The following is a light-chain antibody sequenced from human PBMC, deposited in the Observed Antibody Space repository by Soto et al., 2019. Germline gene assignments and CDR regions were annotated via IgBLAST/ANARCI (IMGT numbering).Light chain of an antibody. CDR2: GAS. Sequence: ELVMTQSPATLSVYTGERVALSCRASQSVSGNLAWYQQTPGQAPRLLIYGASTRATGIPARFSGSGFGTEFTLTISSLKSEDFAVYYCQQYNYRPPAFGQGTRLEIK. J-gene: IGKJ5*01. CDR1: QSVSGN. V-gene: IGKV3-15*01. CDR3: QQYNYRPPA.